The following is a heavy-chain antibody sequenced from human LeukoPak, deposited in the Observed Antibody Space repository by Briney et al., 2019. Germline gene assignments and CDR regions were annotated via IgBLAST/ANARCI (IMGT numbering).Heavy chain of an antibody. CDR2: IYYGGTT. J-gene: IGHJ3*01. Sequence: SETLSLTCTVSGGSINTGDYYWHWIRQHPGKGLEWIGYIYYGGTTSYNPSLKSRLIISLDTSNNQFSLRVNSVTAADTAVYFCARDLVNYYGSGTYVHGFDVWGQGNMVKVSA. CDR3: ARDLVNYYGSGTYVHGFDV. D-gene: IGHD3-10*01. CDR1: GGSINTGDYY. V-gene: IGHV4-31*03.